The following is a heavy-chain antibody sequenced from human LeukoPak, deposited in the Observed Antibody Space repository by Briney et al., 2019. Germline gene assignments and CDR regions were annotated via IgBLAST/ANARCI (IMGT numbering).Heavy chain of an antibody. D-gene: IGHD2-2*01. Sequence: GGSLRLSCAASGFTFSSYAMSWVRQAPGKGLEWVSAISGSGGSTYYADSVKGRFTISRDNSKNTLYLQMNSLRADNTAVYYCAKGSEVPAATFDYWGQGTLVTVSS. J-gene: IGHJ4*02. CDR2: ISGSGGST. CDR3: AKGSEVPAATFDY. V-gene: IGHV3-23*01. CDR1: GFTFSSYA.